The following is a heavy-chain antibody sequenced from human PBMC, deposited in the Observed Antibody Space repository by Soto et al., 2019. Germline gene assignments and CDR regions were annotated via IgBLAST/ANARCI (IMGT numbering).Heavy chain of an antibody. CDR2: INHSGST. J-gene: IGHJ5*02. D-gene: IGHD2-15*01. CDR3: ARAAVVAATGWFDT. Sequence: SDTLSLTCTVSSGSISSGGYYWILIRHPPGKGLEWIGEINHSGSTNYNPSLKSRVTISVDTSKNQFSLKLSSVTAADTAVYYCARAAVVAATGWFDTWGQGTLVTVSS. CDR1: SGSISSGGYY. V-gene: IGHV4-39*07.